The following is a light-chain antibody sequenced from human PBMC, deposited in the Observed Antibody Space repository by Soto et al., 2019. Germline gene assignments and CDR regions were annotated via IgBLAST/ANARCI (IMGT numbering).Light chain of an antibody. CDR2: GAS. J-gene: IGKJ4*01. CDR1: QSVSSSY. V-gene: IGKV3-20*01. Sequence: EIVMTQSPSTLSVSPGGRGLLSCRASQSVSSSYLAWYQQKPGQAPRLLIYGASNRATGIPDRFSGSGSGTDFTLTISRLEPEDFAVYYCQQYGSSPPLTFGGGTKVDIK. CDR3: QQYGSSPPLT.